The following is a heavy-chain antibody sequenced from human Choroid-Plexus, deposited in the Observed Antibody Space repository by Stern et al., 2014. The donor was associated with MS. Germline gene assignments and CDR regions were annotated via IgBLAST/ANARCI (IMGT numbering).Heavy chain of an antibody. CDR2: VSYDGSNK. J-gene: IGHJ5*02. CDR1: GFTFGSCA. V-gene: IGHV3-30*18. CDR3: AKDRQYLTYFFDH. Sequence: QLVASGGGVVQPGRPLRLSCVASGFTFGSCAMHWVRQAPGKGLGWVAGVSYDGSNKYYADSVKGRFTISRDNSQNTLYMQMSSLRPEDTAVYYCAKDRQYLTYFFDHWGQGSLVTVSS. D-gene: IGHD2/OR15-2a*01.